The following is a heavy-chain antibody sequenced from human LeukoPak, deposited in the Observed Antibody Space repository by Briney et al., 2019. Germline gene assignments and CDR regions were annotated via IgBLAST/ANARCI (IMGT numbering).Heavy chain of an antibody. Sequence: GGSLRLSCAASGFTFSSYAMSWVRQAPGKGLEWVSAISGSGGSTYYADSVKGRFTISRDNAKNSLYLQMNSLRAEDTAVYYCSRGGYCSGGRCYGGDHWGQGTLVTVSS. J-gene: IGHJ4*02. D-gene: IGHD2-15*01. V-gene: IGHV3-23*01. CDR1: GFTFSSYA. CDR2: ISGSGGST. CDR3: SRGGYCSGGRCYGGDH.